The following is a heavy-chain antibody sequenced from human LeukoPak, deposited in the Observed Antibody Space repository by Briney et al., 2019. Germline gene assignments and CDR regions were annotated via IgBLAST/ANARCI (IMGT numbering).Heavy chain of an antibody. Sequence: PSQTLSLTCVVFGGSISSGDYSWSWIRQPPGKGLEWIGYIYHSGSTYYDPSLKSRVTMSVDTSKNQFSLKLSSVTAADTAVYYCARLGRDGTTVTTFDYWGQGTLVTVSS. J-gene: IGHJ4*02. CDR1: GGSISSGDYS. V-gene: IGHV4-30-2*01. D-gene: IGHD4-17*01. CDR3: ARLGRDGTTVTTFDY. CDR2: IYHSGST.